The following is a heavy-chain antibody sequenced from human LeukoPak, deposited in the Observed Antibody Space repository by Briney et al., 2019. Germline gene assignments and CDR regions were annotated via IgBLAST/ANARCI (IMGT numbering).Heavy chain of an antibody. CDR1: GLTFSSHW. CDR3: ATQQGGSPAY. J-gene: IGHJ4*02. Sequence: PGGSLRLSCAASGLTFSSHWMHWVRQAPGTGLVWVSRITNDGSSTTYADSVKGRFTISRDNAKNMLYLQVNSLRAEDTAVYYCATQQGGSPAYWGQGTLVTVSS. CDR2: ITNDGSST. D-gene: IGHD3-16*01. V-gene: IGHV3-74*01.